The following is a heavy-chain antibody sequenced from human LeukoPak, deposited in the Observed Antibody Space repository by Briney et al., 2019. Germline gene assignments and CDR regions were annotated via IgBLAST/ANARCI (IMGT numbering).Heavy chain of an antibody. V-gene: IGHV3-15*01. J-gene: IGHJ4*02. Sequence: GGSLRLSCAASGFTLSNAWMSWVRQAPGKGLEWVGRIKSKTDGGTTDYAAPVKGRFTISRDDSKNTLYLQMNSLKTEDTAVYYCTTAGGDYKWYFDYWGQGTLVTVSS. CDR2: IKSKTDGGTT. CDR3: TTAGGDYKWYFDY. CDR1: GFTLSNAW. D-gene: IGHD4-17*01.